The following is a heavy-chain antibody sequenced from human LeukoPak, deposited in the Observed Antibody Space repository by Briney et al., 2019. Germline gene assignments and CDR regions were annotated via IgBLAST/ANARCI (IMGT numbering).Heavy chain of an antibody. Sequence: TGGSLRLSCAASGFTFSSYAMSWVRQAPRKGLEWVSAISGSGGSTYYADSVKGRFTISRDNSKNTLYLQMNSLRAEDTAVYYCAKVGRGSYPRRVYFDYWGQGTLVTVSS. J-gene: IGHJ4*02. CDR2: ISGSGGST. CDR1: GFTFSSYA. D-gene: IGHD1-26*01. CDR3: AKVGRGSYPRRVYFDY. V-gene: IGHV3-23*01.